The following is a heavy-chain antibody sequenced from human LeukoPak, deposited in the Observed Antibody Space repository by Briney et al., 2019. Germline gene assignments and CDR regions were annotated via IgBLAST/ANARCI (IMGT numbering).Heavy chain of an antibody. V-gene: IGHV1-24*01. CDR2: FDPEDGET. Sequence: ASVKVSCKVSGYTLTELSMHWVRQAPGKGLEWMGGFDPEDGETIYAQKFQGRVTMTEDTSTDTAYMELSSLRSEDTAVYYCATDLRYSYGYETDYWGQGTLATVSS. CDR1: GYTLTELS. J-gene: IGHJ4*02. CDR3: ATDLRYSYGYETDY. D-gene: IGHD5-18*01.